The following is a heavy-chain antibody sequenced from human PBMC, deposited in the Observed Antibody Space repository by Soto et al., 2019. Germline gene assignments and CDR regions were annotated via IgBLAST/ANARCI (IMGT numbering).Heavy chain of an antibody. CDR2: ISYDGSNK. CDR1: GFTFSIYA. Sequence: PGGSLRLSCAASGFTFSIYAMHWVRHAPGKGLEWVAVISYDGSNKYYADSVKGRFTISRDNSKNTLYLQMNSLRAEDTAVYYCARDTHSSSWYSRITYYYYGMDVWGQGTTVTVSS. CDR3: ARDTHSSSWYSRITYYYYGMDV. D-gene: IGHD6-13*01. J-gene: IGHJ6*02. V-gene: IGHV3-30-3*01.